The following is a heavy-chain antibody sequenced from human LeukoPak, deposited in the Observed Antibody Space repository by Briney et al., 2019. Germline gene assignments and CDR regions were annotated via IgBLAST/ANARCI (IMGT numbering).Heavy chain of an antibody. CDR3: ARKSYYDSSEE. J-gene: IGHJ4*02. V-gene: IGHV1-2*06. Sequence: ASVKVSCKASGYTFTGYYMHWVRQAPGQGLEWMGRINPNSGGTNYAQKFQGRVTITRDTSISTAYMELSRLRSDDTAVYYCARKSYYDSSEEWGQGTLVTVSS. CDR1: GYTFTGYY. CDR2: INPNSGGT. D-gene: IGHD3-22*01.